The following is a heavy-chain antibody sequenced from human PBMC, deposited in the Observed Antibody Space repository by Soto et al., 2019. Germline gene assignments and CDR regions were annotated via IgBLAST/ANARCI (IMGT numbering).Heavy chain of an antibody. J-gene: IGHJ6*02. CDR2: ISDTSDAA. Sequence: EVQLLESGGGLVQPGGSLRLSCAASGFPFSTSAMNWVRQAPGKGLEWVSIISDTSDAAHYAESVKGRFTSSRDNSKNTLYLQMNSLRAEDTAVYYCGKYSGRYPVYNGMSVWGQGTTVTVSS. D-gene: IGHD1-26*01. CDR1: GFPFSTSA. V-gene: IGHV3-23*01. CDR3: GKYSGRYPVYNGMSV.